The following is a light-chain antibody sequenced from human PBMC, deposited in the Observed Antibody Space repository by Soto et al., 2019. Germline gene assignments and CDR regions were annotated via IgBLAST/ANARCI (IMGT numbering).Light chain of an antibody. V-gene: IGLV2-8*01. CDR1: SSDVGGYDY. J-gene: IGLJ1*01. CDR2: EVS. Sequence: QSALTRPPSASGSPGQSVTISCTGTSSDVGGYDYVSWYQQHPGKAPKLMIYEVSKRPSGVPDRFSGSKSGNTASLTVSGLQAEDEADYYCSSYAGSNNPYVFGTGTKLTVL. CDR3: SSYAGSNNPYV.